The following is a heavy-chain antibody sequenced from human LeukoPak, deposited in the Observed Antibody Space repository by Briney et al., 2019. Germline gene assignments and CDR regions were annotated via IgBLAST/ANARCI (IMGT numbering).Heavy chain of an antibody. J-gene: IGHJ3*02. CDR3: ARRITMVRGVIGSAFDI. V-gene: IGHV5-51*01. Sequence: KCGESLKISCKGSGYSFTSYWIGWVRQMPGKGLEWMGIIYPGDSDTRYSPSFQGQVTISADKSISTAYLQWSSLKASDTAMYYCARRITMVRGVIGSAFDIWGQGTMVTVSS. D-gene: IGHD3-10*01. CDR1: GYSFTSYW. CDR2: IYPGDSDT.